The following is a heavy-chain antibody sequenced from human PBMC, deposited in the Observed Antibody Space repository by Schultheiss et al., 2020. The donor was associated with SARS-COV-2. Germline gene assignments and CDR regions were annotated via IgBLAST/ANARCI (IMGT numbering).Heavy chain of an antibody. J-gene: IGHJ4*02. V-gene: IGHV2-70*11. Sequence: TLSLTCTVSGGSISSYYWSCIRQPPGKALEWLARIDWDDDKYYSTSLKTRLTISKDTSKNQVVLTMTNMDPVDTATYYCARILEGQWLVHLFDYWGQGTLVTVSS. CDR2: IDWDDDK. CDR3: ARILEGQWLVHLFDY. CDR1: GGSISSYYW. D-gene: IGHD6-19*01.